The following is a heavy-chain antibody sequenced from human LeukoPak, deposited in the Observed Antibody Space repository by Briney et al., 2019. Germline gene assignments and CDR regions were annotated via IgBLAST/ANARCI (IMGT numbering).Heavy chain of an antibody. Sequence: ASVKVSCKASGYTFTRYYINWVRQAPGPGLEWMGIINPSGGSTNYAQKFQGRVTMTRDTSTSTIYMEVSSLRSEDTAVYYCATSFRAVNWFDPWGQGTLVTVSS. CDR2: INPSGGST. V-gene: IGHV1-46*01. J-gene: IGHJ5*02. D-gene: IGHD3-10*01. CDR1: GYTFTRYY. CDR3: ATSFRAVNWFDP.